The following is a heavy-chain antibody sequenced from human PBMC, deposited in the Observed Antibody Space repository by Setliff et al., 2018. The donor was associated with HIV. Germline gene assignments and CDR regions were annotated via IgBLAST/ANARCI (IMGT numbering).Heavy chain of an antibody. CDR3: ARHRGMPGTTWYNHYMDV. CDR1: GYSINSGFS. D-gene: IGHD1-7*01. Sequence: PSETLSLTCAASGYSINSGFSRAWIRQPPGQGPQWIGSIYQSGSIYYNPSLQSRVTISVDSSKNQFSLRLSSVTAADTAVYYCARHRGMPGTTWYNHYMDVWGTGATVTVSS. CDR2: IYQSGSI. J-gene: IGHJ6*03. V-gene: IGHV4-38-2*01.